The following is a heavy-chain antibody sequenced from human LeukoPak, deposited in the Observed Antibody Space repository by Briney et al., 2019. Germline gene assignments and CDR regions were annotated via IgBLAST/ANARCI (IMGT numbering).Heavy chain of an antibody. D-gene: IGHD3-3*01. CDR2: ISGSGGST. J-gene: IGHJ4*02. Sequence: GGSLRLSCAASGFTFSSYAMSWVRQAPGKGLEWVSAISGSGGSTYYADSVKGRFTISRDNSKNTLYLQMNSLRAEDTAVYYCAKDVGYYDFWSGQDDYWGQGTLVTVSS. V-gene: IGHV3-23*01. CDR1: GFTFSSYA. CDR3: AKDVGYYDFWSGQDDY.